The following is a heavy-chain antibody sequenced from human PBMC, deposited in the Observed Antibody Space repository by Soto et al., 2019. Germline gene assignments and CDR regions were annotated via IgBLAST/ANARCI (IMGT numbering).Heavy chain of an antibody. V-gene: IGHV1-3*01. Sequence: ASVKVSCKASGYTFTSYAMHWVRQAPGQRLEGMGWMNAGNGNTKYSQKVQCRVTITRDTSASTAYMELRRLRSEATAVYYCARDQDIVVVPPAENNSYYYSGMDVWGQGTTVTVYS. CDR2: MNAGNGNT. J-gene: IGHJ6*02. CDR3: ARDQDIVVVPPAENNSYYYSGMDV. D-gene: IGHD2-2*01. CDR1: GYTFTSYA.